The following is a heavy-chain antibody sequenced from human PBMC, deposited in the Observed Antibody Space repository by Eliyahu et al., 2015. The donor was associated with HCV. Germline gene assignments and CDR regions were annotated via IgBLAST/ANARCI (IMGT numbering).Heavy chain of an antibody. V-gene: IGHV5-10-1*03. D-gene: IGHD6-13*01. J-gene: IGHJ5*02. CDR3: ARRPGGPAAAGTNWFDP. Sequence: EVQLVQSGAEVKKPGESLRISCKGSGYSFTTYWISWVRQMPGKGLEWMGRIDPSDSYASYSPSFEGHVTISADKSITTAYLQWSSLKASDTAMYYCARRPGGPAAAGTNWFDPWGQGTLVTVSS. CDR2: IDPSDSYA. CDR1: GYSFTTYW.